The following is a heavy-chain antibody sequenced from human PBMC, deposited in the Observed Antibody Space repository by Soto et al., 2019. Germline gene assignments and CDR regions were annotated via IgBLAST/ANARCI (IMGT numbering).Heavy chain of an antibody. J-gene: IGHJ3*02. CDR1: GYTFTSYW. V-gene: IGHV5-10-1*04. CDR2: IDPRDSYL. CDR3: ARHRDYDILTGYRPPTFDI. D-gene: IGHD3-9*01. Sequence: PGASLKISCKGFGYTFTSYWISWVRQMPGKGLEWLGRIDPRDSYLSQSPSFQGQVTFSSDKSITTAYLQWSSLKASVSAVYYCARHRDYDILTGYRPPTFDIWGQGTMVTVS.